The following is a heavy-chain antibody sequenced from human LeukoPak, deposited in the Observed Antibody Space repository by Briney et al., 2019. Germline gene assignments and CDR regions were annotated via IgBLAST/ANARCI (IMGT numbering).Heavy chain of an antibody. J-gene: IGHJ2*01. CDR3: ARPIGYSSGGFDL. D-gene: IGHD6-19*01. Sequence: ASVKVSCTASGYTFTSYAMHWVRQAPGQRLEWMGWINAGNGNTKYSQNFQGRVTLTRDTSASTAYMELSGLRSEDTAVYYCARPIGYSSGGFDLWGRGTLVTVSS. CDR1: GYTFTSYA. CDR2: INAGNGNT. V-gene: IGHV1-3*01.